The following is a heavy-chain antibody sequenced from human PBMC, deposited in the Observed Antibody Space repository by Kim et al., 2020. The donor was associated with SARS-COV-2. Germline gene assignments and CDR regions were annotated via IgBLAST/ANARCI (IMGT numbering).Heavy chain of an antibody. J-gene: IGHJ4*02. CDR2: ITDGSGST. Sequence: GGSLRPSCVVSGLTFTTNGMNWVRQAPGKGLEWVAAITDGSGSTTYYADPVKGRFTISRDNSKKTLYLQMNSLRADDTAVYYCARWATPRYFDYWGQGILVTV. V-gene: IGHV3-23*01. D-gene: IGHD2-15*01. CDR1: GLTFTTNG. CDR3: ARWATPRYFDY.